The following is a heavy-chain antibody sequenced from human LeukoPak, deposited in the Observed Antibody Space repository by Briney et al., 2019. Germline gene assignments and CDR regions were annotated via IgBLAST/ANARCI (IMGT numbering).Heavy chain of an antibody. CDR1: GGSISSYY. J-gene: IGHJ4*02. CDR2: IYYSGST. CDR3: ARGVSWFGELFIDY. V-gene: IGHV4-59*08. D-gene: IGHD3-10*01. Sequence: SETLSLTCTVSGGSISSYYWSWIRQPPGKGLEWIGYIYYSGSTNYNPSLKSRVTISVDTSKNQFSLKLSSVTAADTAVYYCARGVSWFGELFIDYWGQGTLVTVSS.